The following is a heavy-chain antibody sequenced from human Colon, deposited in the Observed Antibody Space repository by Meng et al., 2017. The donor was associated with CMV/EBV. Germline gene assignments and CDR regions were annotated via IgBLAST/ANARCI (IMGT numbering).Heavy chain of an antibody. CDR3: ARRLAAAGTSWFDP. V-gene: IGHV3-30*02. J-gene: IGHJ5*02. Sequence: GESLKISCAASGFTFSSYGMHWVRQAPGKGLEWVAFIRYDGSNKYYADSVKGRFTISRDNAKNSLYLQMNSLRAEDTAVYYCARRLAAAGTSWFDPWGQGTLVTVSS. CDR2: IRYDGSNK. CDR1: GFTFSSYG. D-gene: IGHD6-13*01.